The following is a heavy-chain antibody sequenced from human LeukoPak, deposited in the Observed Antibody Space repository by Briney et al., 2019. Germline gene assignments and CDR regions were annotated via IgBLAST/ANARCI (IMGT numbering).Heavy chain of an antibody. V-gene: IGHV3-21*01. CDR2: ISSGSSYL. J-gene: IGHJ4*02. D-gene: IGHD1-14*01. CDR1: GFTFETYS. Sequence: GGYLRLSCAASGFTFETYSMTWVRQAPGKGLEWVSSISSGSSYLYYADSVKGRFTISRDNAKNSLYLQMNSLRAEDTAVYYCTRDLPRSPANTIDFWGQGTLVTVSS. CDR3: TRDLPRSPANTIDF.